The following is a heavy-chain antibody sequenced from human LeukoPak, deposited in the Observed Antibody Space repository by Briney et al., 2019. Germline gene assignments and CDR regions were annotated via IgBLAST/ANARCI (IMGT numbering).Heavy chain of an antibody. CDR1: GGTFSSYA. Sequence: ASVKVPCKASGGTFSSYAISWVRQAPGQGLEWMGWISACNGNTNYAQKLQGRVTMTTDTSTSTAYMELRSLRSDDTAVYYCARVFHTFLDYWGQGTLVTVSS. J-gene: IGHJ4*02. CDR3: ARVFHTFLDY. V-gene: IGHV1-18*01. CDR2: ISACNGNT. D-gene: IGHD2/OR15-2a*01.